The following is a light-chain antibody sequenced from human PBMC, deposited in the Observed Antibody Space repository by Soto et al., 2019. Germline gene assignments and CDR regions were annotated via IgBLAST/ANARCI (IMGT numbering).Light chain of an antibody. CDR1: SSNIGAGYP. CDR3: QSYDSSLSAYV. J-gene: IGLJ1*01. V-gene: IGLV1-40*01. Sequence: QSVLTQPPSVSGAPGQRVTIYCPGTSSNIGAGYPVHWYQQLPGTAPKFLIFGNMNRPSGVPDRFSGSRSGLAITGLQAEDEADYNCQSYDSSLSAYVFGAGTQLTVL. CDR2: GNM.